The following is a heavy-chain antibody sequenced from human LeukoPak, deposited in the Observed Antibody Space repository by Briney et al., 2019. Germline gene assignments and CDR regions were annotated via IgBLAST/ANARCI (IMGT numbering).Heavy chain of an antibody. Sequence: PGGSLRLSCAASGFTFSSYAMSWVRQAPGKGLEWVSTISNSDGSTYYADSVKGRFTIPRDNSENTLYLQMNSLRAEDTAVYYCAKATGYLLWGQGTLVTVSS. CDR2: ISNSDGST. J-gene: IGHJ4*02. CDR1: GFTFSSYA. V-gene: IGHV3-23*01. CDR3: AKATGYLL. D-gene: IGHD1-14*01.